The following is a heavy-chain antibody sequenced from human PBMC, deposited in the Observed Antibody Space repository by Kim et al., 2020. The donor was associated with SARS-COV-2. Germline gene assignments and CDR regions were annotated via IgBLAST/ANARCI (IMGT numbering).Heavy chain of an antibody. V-gene: IGHV3-9*01. D-gene: IGHD6-19*01. CDR2: ISWNSGSI. J-gene: IGHJ4*01. Sequence: GGSLRLSCAASGFTFDDYAMHWVRQAPGKGLEWVSGISWNSGSIGYADSVKGRFTISRDNAKNSLYLQMNSLRAEDTALYYCAKDITGIAVAGPFDYWG. CDR1: GFTFDDYA. CDR3: AKDITGIAVAGPFDY.